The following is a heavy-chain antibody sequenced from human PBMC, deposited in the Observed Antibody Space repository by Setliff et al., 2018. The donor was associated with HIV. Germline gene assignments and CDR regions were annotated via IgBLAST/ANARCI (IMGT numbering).Heavy chain of an antibody. CDR2: IYYSGST. CDR1: GGSIRSYY. J-gene: IGHJ2*01. D-gene: IGHD6-13*01. CDR3: GWAAAATGLRG. Sequence: PSETLSLTCTVSGGSIRSYYWSWIRQPPGKGLEWIGYIYYSGSTNYNPSLKSRVTISLDTSKNQFSLKLSSMTAADTAVYYCGWAAAATGLRGWGRGTLVTVSS. V-gene: IGHV4-59*01.